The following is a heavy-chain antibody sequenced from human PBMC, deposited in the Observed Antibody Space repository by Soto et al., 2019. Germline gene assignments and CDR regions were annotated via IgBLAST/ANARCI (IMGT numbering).Heavy chain of an antibody. CDR2: ISYDGSNK. CDR3: AKDSAPRVIFGPFDY. Sequence: SLRLSCAASGFTFSSYGMHWVRQAPGKGLEWVAVISYDGSNKYYADSVKGRFTISRDNSKNTLYLQMNSLRAEDTAVYYCAKDSAPRVIFGPFDYWGQGTLVTVSS. D-gene: IGHD3-9*01. CDR1: GFTFSSYG. J-gene: IGHJ4*02. V-gene: IGHV3-30*18.